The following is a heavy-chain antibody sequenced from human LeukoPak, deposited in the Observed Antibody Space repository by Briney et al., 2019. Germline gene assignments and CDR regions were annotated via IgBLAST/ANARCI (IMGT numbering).Heavy chain of an antibody. Sequence: ASVKVSCKASGYTFTDYYMHWVRQAPGQGLEWMGWINPNSGGTNYAQKFQGRVTMTRDMSTSTVYMELSSLRSEDTAVYYCARGGSYSSGWYSDAFDIWGQGTMVTVSS. CDR3: ARGGSYSSGWYSDAFDI. CDR1: GYTFTDYY. J-gene: IGHJ3*02. V-gene: IGHV1-2*02. D-gene: IGHD6-19*01. CDR2: INPNSGGT.